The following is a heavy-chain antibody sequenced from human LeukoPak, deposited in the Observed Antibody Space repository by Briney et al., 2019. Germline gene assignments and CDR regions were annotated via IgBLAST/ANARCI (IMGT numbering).Heavy chain of an antibody. CDR2: ISSSSSYI. Sequence: GGSLRLSCAASGFTFSSYSMNWVRQAPGKGLEWVSSISSSSSYIYYADSVKGRFTISRDNAKNSLYLQMNSLRAEDTAVYYCARDDLWGPVGATPFDYWGQGTLVTVSS. V-gene: IGHV3-21*01. CDR1: GFTFSSYS. D-gene: IGHD1-26*01. CDR3: ARDDLWGPVGATPFDY. J-gene: IGHJ4*02.